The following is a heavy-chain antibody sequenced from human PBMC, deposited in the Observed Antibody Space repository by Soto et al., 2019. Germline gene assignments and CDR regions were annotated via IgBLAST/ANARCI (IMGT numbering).Heavy chain of an antibody. V-gene: IGHV1-46*01. CDR2: TNPSGGST. CDR1: GYTFTSYY. Sequence: ASVKVSCKASGYTFTSYYMHWVRQAPGQGLEWMGITNPSGGSTSYAQKFQGRVTMTRDTSTSTVYMELSSLRSEDTAVYYCARDDNYYDSSGYGYFDYWGQGTLVTVSS. CDR3: ARDDNYYDSSGYGYFDY. J-gene: IGHJ4*02. D-gene: IGHD3-22*01.